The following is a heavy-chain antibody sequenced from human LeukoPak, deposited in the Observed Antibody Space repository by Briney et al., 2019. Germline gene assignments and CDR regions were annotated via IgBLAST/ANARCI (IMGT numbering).Heavy chain of an antibody. J-gene: IGHJ6*02. CDR1: GYTFTSYD. CDR2: MNPNSGNT. Sequence: ASVKVSCKASGYTFTSYDINWVRQATGQGLEWMGWMNPNSGNTGYAQKFQGRVTMTRNTSISTAYMELSSLRSEDTAVYYCARVGSSSWFNYYYYGMDVWGQGTTVTVSS. V-gene: IGHV1-8*01. D-gene: IGHD6-13*01. CDR3: ARVGSSSWFNYYYYGMDV.